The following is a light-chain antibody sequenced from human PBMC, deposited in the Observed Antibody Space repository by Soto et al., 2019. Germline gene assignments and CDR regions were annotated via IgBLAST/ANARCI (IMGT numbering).Light chain of an antibody. CDR2: AAS. Sequence: DIQMTQSPSSLSASVRDRVTITCRASQSISNNLNWYQQKPGKAPRLLIYAASSLQSGVPSRFSGSGSGTDFTLVINSLQPEDFTTYYCQQSYRTPLTFGGGTKVEIK. V-gene: IGKV1-39*01. J-gene: IGKJ4*01. CDR1: QSISNN. CDR3: QQSYRTPLT.